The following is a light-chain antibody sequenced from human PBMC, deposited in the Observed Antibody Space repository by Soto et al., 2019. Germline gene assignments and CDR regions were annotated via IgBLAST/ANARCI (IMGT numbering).Light chain of an antibody. CDR2: KNN. CDR1: SSNLGKNF. V-gene: IGLV1-47*01. J-gene: IGLJ3*02. CDR3: AVWDGSLSGWV. Sequence: QSVLTQPPSASGTPGQRVTISCSGSSSNLGKNFVYWYQQLPGTAPKLLIYKNNQRPSAVPDRFSGSKSGTSASLAISGLRSEDEADYYCAVWDGSLSGWVFGGGTKLTVL.